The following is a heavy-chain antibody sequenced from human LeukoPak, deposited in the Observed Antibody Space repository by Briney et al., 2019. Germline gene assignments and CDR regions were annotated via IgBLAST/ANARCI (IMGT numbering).Heavy chain of an antibody. D-gene: IGHD3-22*01. CDR3: ARDFHDYDSSGPTWYFDL. Sequence: ASVKVSCKASGYTLTSYYMHWVRQAPGQGLEWMGVINPSGGSTSYAQKFQGRVTMTRDTSTSTVYMELSSLRSEDTAVYYCARDFHDYDSSGPTWYFDLWGRGTLVTVSS. J-gene: IGHJ2*01. CDR1: GYTLTSYY. V-gene: IGHV1-46*01. CDR2: INPSGGST.